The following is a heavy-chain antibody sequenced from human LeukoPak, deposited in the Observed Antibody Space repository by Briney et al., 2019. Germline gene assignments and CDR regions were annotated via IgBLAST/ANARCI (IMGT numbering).Heavy chain of an antibody. CDR2: INAGNGNT. J-gene: IGHJ4*02. Sequence: ASVKVSCKASGYTFTGYYMRWVRQAPGQGLEWMGWINAGNGNTKYSEGFQGRVTITRDTSASTAYMELSSLTSEDMAVYYCARARSISSNWGIDYWGQGTLVTVSS. CDR1: GYTFTGYY. V-gene: IGHV1-3*03. D-gene: IGHD6-13*01. CDR3: ARARSISSNWGIDY.